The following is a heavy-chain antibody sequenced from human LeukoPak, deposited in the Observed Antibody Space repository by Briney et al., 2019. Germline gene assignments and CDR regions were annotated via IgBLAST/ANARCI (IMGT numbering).Heavy chain of an antibody. CDR2: ISSSSSYI. V-gene: IGHV3-21*01. CDR3: ARLQFPYGDYDGLKAFDI. CDR1: GFTFSDYT. D-gene: IGHD4-17*01. Sequence: GGSLRLSCAASGFTFSDYTTNWVRQAPGKGLEWVSSISSSSSYIYYADSVKGRFTISRDNAKNSLYLEMNNQRAEDTAVYYCARLQFPYGDYDGLKAFDIWGQGTMVTVSS. J-gene: IGHJ3*02.